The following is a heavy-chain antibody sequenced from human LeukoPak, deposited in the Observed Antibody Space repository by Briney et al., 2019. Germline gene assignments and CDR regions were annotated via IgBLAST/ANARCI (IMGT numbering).Heavy chain of an antibody. Sequence: GGSLRLSCAASGFTFSSYWMHWVRQAPGKGLVWVSRINSDGSTTDYADSVKGRFTISRDNAKNSLYLQMNSLRAEDTAVYYCARETGLVIIRFDYWGQGTLVTVSS. J-gene: IGHJ4*02. CDR3: ARETGLVIIRFDY. CDR1: GFTFSSYW. D-gene: IGHD3/OR15-3a*01. CDR2: INSDGSTT. V-gene: IGHV3-74*01.